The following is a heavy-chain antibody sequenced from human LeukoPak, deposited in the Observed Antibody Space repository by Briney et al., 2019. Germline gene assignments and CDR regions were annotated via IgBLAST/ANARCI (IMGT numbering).Heavy chain of an antibody. V-gene: IGHV1-18*04. D-gene: IGHD5-12*01. J-gene: IGHJ4*02. Sequence: GASVKVSCKASGYTFTGYYMHWVRQAPGQGLEWMGWISAYNGNTNYAQKLQGRVTMTTDTSTSTAYMELRSLRSDDTAVYYCARVEYSGYDYGGDFDYWGQGTLVTVSS. CDR2: ISAYNGNT. CDR3: ARVEYSGYDYGGDFDY. CDR1: GYTFTGYY.